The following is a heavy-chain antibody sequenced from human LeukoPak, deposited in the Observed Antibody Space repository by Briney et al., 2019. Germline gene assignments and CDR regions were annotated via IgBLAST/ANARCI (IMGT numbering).Heavy chain of an antibody. Sequence: PGGSLRLSCAASGFTFSYYGMTWVRQAPGKGLEWVSAISAGSDITYYADSVKGRLTISRDNAKKSLSLQINSLRAEDTGVYYCTRDRVWVGNYILFDFWGQGILVTVSS. V-gene: IGHV3-23*01. D-gene: IGHD1-7*01. J-gene: IGHJ4*02. CDR2: ISAGSDIT. CDR1: GFTFSYYG. CDR3: TRDRVWVGNYILFDF.